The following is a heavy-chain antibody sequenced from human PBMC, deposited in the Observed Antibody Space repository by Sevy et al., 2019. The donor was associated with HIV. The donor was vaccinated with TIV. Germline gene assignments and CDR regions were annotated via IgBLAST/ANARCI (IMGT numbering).Heavy chain of an antibody. Sequence: GGSLRLSCAASGFTFSTYGMHWVRQATGKGLEWVSAINTVGDTYYPGSVKGRFTISRENAKNSLYLQMNSLRAGDTAVYYCARGALSGSYGGPLDYWGQGTLVTVSS. CDR1: GFTFSTYG. V-gene: IGHV3-13*01. CDR2: INTVGDT. J-gene: IGHJ4*02. CDR3: ARGALSGSYGGPLDY. D-gene: IGHD1-26*01.